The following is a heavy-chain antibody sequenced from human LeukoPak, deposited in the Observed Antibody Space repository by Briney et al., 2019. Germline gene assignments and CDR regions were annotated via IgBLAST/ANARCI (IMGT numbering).Heavy chain of an antibody. CDR3: ATQELATVTTWGRLDAFDI. D-gene: IGHD4-11*01. Sequence: GESLKISCKGSGYSFTSYWIGWVRQMPGKGLEWMGIIYPGDSDTRNSPSFQGQVTISADKFISTAYLQWSSLKASDTAMYYCATQELATVTTWGRLDAFDIWGQGTMVTVSS. J-gene: IGHJ3*02. V-gene: IGHV5-51*01. CDR1: GYSFTSYW. CDR2: IYPGDSDT.